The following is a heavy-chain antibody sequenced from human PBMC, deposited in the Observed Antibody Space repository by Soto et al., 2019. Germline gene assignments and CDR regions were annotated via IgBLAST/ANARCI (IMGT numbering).Heavy chain of an antibody. Sequence: GGSLRLSCAASGFTFSSYAMSWVRQAPGKGLEWVSSISGSGGGTYYADSVKGRFTFSRDNSKNTLYLQMNSLKTEDTAVYFCARARRGYPAGQWGQGTLVTVSS. V-gene: IGHV3-23*01. CDR1: GFTFSSYA. CDR2: ISGSGGGT. D-gene: IGHD3-22*01. J-gene: IGHJ4*02. CDR3: ARARRGYPAGQ.